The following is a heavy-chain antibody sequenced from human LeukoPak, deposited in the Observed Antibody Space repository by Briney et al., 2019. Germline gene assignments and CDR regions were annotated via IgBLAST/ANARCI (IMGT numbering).Heavy chain of an antibody. J-gene: IGHJ3*02. CDR2: ISSSSSYI. CDR1: GFTFSSYA. CDR3: ARVIFDWIAAVAVGAFDI. D-gene: IGHD6-13*01. V-gene: IGHV3-21*01. Sequence: GGSLRLSCVASGFTFSSYAMNWVRQAPGKGLEWVSSISSSSSYIYYADSVKGRFTISRDNAKNSLYLQMNSLRAEDTAVYYCARVIFDWIAAVAVGAFDIWGQGTMVTVSS.